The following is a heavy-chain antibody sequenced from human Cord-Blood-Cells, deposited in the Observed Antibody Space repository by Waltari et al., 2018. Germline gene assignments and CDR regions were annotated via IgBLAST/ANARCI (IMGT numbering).Heavy chain of an antibody. J-gene: IGHJ3*02. D-gene: IGHD5-12*01. Sequence: QVQLVQSGAEVKKPGSSVKVSCKDSGGTFSSYAISWVRQAPGQGLEWMGRIIPILGIANYATKFQGRVTITADKSTSTAYMELSSLRSEDTAVYYCASHGGYSGYGGAFDIWGQGTMVTVSS. V-gene: IGHV1-69*09. CDR2: IIPILGIA. CDR3: ASHGGYSGYGGAFDI. CDR1: GGTFSSYA.